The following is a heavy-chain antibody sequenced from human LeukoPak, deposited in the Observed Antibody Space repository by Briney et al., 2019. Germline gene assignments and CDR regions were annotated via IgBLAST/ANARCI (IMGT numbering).Heavy chain of an antibody. J-gene: IGHJ4*02. D-gene: IGHD2-15*01. CDR1: GGSFSGYY. CDR2: INHSGST. Sequence: PSETLSLTCAVYGGSFSGYYWSWIRQPPGKGLEWIGEINHSGSTNYNPSLKSRATISVDTSKNQFSLKLSSVTAADTAVYYCASAVVVVAAAWFDYWGQGTLVTVSS. CDR3: ASAVVVVAAAWFDY. V-gene: IGHV4-34*01.